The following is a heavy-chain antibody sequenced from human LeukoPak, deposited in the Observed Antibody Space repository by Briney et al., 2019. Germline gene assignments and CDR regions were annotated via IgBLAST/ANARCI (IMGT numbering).Heavy chain of an antibody. D-gene: IGHD1-26*01. CDR3: APRELRANWFDP. Sequence: ASVKVSCKASGGTFSSYAISWVRQAPGQGLEWMGGIIPIFGTANYAQKFQGRVTINADESTSTAYMELSSLGSEDTAVYYCAPRELRANWFDPWGQGTLVTVSS. CDR1: GGTFSSYA. J-gene: IGHJ5*02. CDR2: IIPIFGTA. V-gene: IGHV1-69*01.